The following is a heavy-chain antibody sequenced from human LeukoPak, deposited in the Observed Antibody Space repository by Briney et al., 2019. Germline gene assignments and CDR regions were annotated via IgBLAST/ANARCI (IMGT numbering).Heavy chain of an antibody. CDR3: ARVEYSSSSPPGDLYYYYGMDV. V-gene: IGHV1-69*13. D-gene: IGHD6-6*01. CDR2: IIPIFGTA. CDR1: GGTFSSYA. J-gene: IGHJ6*02. Sequence: PEASVKVSCKASGGTFSSYAISWVRQAPGQGLEWMGGIIPIFGTANYAQKFQGRVTITADESTSTAYMELSSLRSEDTAVYYCARVEYSSSSPPGDLYYYYGMDVWGQGTTVTVSS.